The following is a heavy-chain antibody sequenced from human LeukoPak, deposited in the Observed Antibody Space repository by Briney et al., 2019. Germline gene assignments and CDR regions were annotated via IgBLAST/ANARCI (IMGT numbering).Heavy chain of an antibody. J-gene: IGHJ4*02. CDR1: GFTFASYA. V-gene: IGHV3-23*01. Sequence: GGSLRLSCAASGFTFASYAMSWVRQAPGKGLEWVSAISGGGSGAFYADSVKGRFTISRDNSKNTLYLQMNSPRAEDTAVYYCAKDQVIAAAANSDYWGQGTLVTVSS. D-gene: IGHD6-13*01. CDR2: ISGGGSGA. CDR3: AKDQVIAAAANSDY.